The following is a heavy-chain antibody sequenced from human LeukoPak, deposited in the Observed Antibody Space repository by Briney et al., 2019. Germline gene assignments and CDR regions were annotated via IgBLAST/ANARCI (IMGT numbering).Heavy chain of an antibody. CDR2: VYPADSDT. CDR3: ASSVGYKSYSDTTGYVFDY. Sequence: GESLKISCQGSGYSFNSYWIGWLRQMPGKGLEWMGFVYPADSDTRYSPSFEGHVIVSADQSTSTAYLQWSALKASDTAIYYCASSVGYKSYSDTTGYVFDYWGQGTQVTVSS. D-gene: IGHD3-22*01. J-gene: IGHJ4*02. CDR1: GYSFNSYW. V-gene: IGHV5-51*01.